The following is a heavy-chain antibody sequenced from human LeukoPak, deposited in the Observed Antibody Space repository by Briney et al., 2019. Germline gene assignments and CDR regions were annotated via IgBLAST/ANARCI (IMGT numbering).Heavy chain of an antibody. Sequence: SETLSLTCTVSGGSISSSSYYWGWIRQPPGKGLEWIGSIYYSGSTYYNPSLKSRVTISVDTSKNQFSLKLSSVTAADTAVYYCARWRSFAYWGPGTLVTVSS. CDR2: IYYSGST. J-gene: IGHJ4*02. D-gene: IGHD3-3*01. V-gene: IGHV4-39*07. CDR1: GGSISSSSYY. CDR3: ARWRSFAY.